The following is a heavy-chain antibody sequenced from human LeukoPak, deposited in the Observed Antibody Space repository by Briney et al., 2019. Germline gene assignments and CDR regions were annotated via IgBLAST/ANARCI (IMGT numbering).Heavy chain of an antibody. V-gene: IGHV3-23*01. CDR2: ISASGDST. Sequence: PGGSLRLSCAASRFTFSSYGMTWVRQAPGKGLEWVSAISASGDSTYYADSVKGRFTISRDNSKNSLYLQMNSLRAEDTAVYYCARDQGDYYYYYMDVWGKGTTVTVSS. J-gene: IGHJ6*03. CDR3: ARDQGDYYYYYMDV. CDR1: RFTFSSYG.